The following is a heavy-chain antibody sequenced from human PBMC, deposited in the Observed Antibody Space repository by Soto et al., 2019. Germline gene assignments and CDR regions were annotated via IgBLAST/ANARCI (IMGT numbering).Heavy chain of an antibody. Sequence: ASVKVSCKASGYTFTSYAMHWVRHAPGQRLEWMGWINAGHGNTKYSLKFQGRVTITRDTSASTAYMELSSLRSKDTAVYYCARVDYDFWSGYHSSFDYWGQGTLVTVSS. CDR3: ARVDYDFWSGYHSSFDY. D-gene: IGHD3-3*01. CDR1: GYTFTSYA. J-gene: IGHJ4*02. CDR2: INAGHGNT. V-gene: IGHV1-3*01.